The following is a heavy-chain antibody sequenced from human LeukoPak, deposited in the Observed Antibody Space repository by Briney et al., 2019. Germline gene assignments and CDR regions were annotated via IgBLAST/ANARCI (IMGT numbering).Heavy chain of an antibody. V-gene: IGHV1-24*01. CDR1: GYTLTELS. CDR3: ATGYSSGWYPYYFDY. Sequence: APVKVSCTVSGYTLTELSMHWVRQAPGKGLEWMGGFDPEDGETIYAQKFQGRVTMTEDTSTDTAYMELSSLRSEDTAVYYCATGYSSGWYPYYFDYWGQGTLVTVSS. CDR2: FDPEDGET. J-gene: IGHJ4*02. D-gene: IGHD6-19*01.